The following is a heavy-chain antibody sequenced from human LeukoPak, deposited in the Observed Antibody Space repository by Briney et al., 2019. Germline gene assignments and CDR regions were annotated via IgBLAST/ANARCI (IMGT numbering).Heavy chain of an antibody. CDR3: ARGYCSGGSCYSVENWFDP. D-gene: IGHD2-15*01. J-gene: IGHJ5*02. V-gene: IGHV1-2*06. Sequence: ASVKVSCKASGYIFTSHGISWVRQAPGQGLEWMGRINPNSGGTNYAQKFQGRVTMTRDTSISTAYMELSRLRSDDTAVYYCARGYCSGGSCYSVENWFDPWGQGTLVTVSS. CDR2: INPNSGGT. CDR1: GYIFTSHG.